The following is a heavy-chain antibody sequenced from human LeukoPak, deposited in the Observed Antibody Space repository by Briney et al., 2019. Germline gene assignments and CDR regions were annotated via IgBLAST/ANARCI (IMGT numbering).Heavy chain of an antibody. CDR1: GGTFSRYA. CDR3: ARERESSSYSSLDP. Sequence: GASVKVSCKASGGTFSRYAISWVRQARGQGLEWMGGIIPIFGTANYAQKFQGGVTITADESTSTAYMELSSLRSEDTAVYYCARERESSSYSSLDPWGQGTLVTVSS. J-gene: IGHJ5*02. D-gene: IGHD3-22*01. CDR2: IIPIFGTA. V-gene: IGHV1-69*13.